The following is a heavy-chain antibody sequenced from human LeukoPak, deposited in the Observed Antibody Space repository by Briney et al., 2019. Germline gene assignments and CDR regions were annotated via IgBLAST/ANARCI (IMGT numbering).Heavy chain of an antibody. CDR2: INHGGST. V-gene: IGHV4-34*01. D-gene: IGHD1-26*01. CDR1: GGSFSGYY. J-gene: IGHJ4*02. CDR3: ARGGGSYYIDY. Sequence: SETLSLTCAVYGGSFSGYYWSWIRQPPGKGLGWTGEINHGGSTNYNPSLKSRVTISVDTSKNQFSLKLSSVTAADTAVYYCARGGGSYYIDYWGQETLVTVSS.